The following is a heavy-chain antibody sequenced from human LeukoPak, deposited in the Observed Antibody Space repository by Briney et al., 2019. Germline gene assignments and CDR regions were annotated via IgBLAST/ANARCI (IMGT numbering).Heavy chain of an antibody. Sequence: SVKVSCKASGYTFTSYYMNWVRQAPGQGLEWMGRIIPIFGTANYAQKFQGRVTTTTDESTSTAYMELSSLRPEDTAVYYCARAWGIVGALDAFDIWGQGTMVTVSS. V-gene: IGHV1-69*05. CDR3: ARAWGIVGALDAFDI. CDR1: GYTFTSYY. CDR2: IIPIFGTA. J-gene: IGHJ3*02. D-gene: IGHD1-26*01.